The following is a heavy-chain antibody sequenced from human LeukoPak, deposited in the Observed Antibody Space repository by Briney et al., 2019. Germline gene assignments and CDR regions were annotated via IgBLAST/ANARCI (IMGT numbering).Heavy chain of an antibody. Sequence: GGSLRLSCAASGFTVSSNYMSWGRRAPGKGLEWVSVIYGGGSTYYADSVKGRFTISRDNSKNTVYLQMNSLRVEDTAEYFCARVPATYNYYYMDLWGKGTTVTVSS. CDR3: ARVPATYNYYYMDL. V-gene: IGHV3-53*01. CDR1: GFTVSSNY. J-gene: IGHJ6*03. CDR2: IYGGGST.